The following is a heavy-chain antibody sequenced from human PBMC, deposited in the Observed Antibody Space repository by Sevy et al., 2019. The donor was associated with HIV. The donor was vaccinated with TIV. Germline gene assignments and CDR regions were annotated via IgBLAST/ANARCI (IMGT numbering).Heavy chain of an antibody. CDR3: ARAGYYDSSGPRVGYYYYYYMDV. D-gene: IGHD3-22*01. CDR1: GFTFDDYG. CDR2: INWNGGST. Sequence: GGSLRLSCAASGFTFDDYGMSWVRQAPGKGLEWVSGINWNGGSTGYADSVKGRFTISRDNAKNSLYLQMNSLRAEDTALYHCARAGYYDSSGPRVGYYYYYYMDVWGKRTTVTVSS. J-gene: IGHJ6*03. V-gene: IGHV3-20*01.